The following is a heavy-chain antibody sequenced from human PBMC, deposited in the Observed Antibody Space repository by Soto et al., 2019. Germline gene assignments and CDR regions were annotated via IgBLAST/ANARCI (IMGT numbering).Heavy chain of an antibody. CDR3: ARGGGGSWYSPACYWYFDL. Sequence: EVQLVESGGGSIQPGGSLRLSCAASGFTVSRNYMSWVLQSPGKGLECFSVLYNDGGTYDADSVKGRFTISRDNSKNTLYLQMTSLRVEDTAVYYCARGGGGSWYSPACYWYFDLWGRGTLVTVSS. D-gene: IGHD2-15*01. J-gene: IGHJ2*01. V-gene: IGHV3-53*01. CDR1: GFTVSRNY. CDR2: LYNDGGT.